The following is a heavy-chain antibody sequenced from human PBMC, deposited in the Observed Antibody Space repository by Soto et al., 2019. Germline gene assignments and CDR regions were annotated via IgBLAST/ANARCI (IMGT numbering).Heavy chain of an antibody. V-gene: IGHV4-34*01. CDR3: ARGPPDYDSSGYYPDY. CDR1: GGSFSGYY. CDR2: INHSGST. J-gene: IGHJ4*02. D-gene: IGHD3-22*01. Sequence: SETLSLTCTVYGGSFSGYYWSWIRQPPGKGLEWIGDINHSGSTNYNPSLKSRVTISVDTSKNQLSLKLSSVTAADTAVYYCARGPPDYDSSGYYPDYWGQGXLVTVYS.